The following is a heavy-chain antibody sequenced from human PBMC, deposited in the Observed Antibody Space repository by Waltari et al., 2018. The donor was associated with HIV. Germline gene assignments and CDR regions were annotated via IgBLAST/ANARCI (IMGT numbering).Heavy chain of an antibody. V-gene: IGHV1-2*02. CDR3: ARAAAGGNWFDP. CDR1: GYTFTGYY. J-gene: IGHJ5*02. Sequence: QVQLVESGAEVKKPGASVKVACQASGYTFTGYYTHWVLQAPGQGLEWMGWINPNSGVTNYAQKFQGRVTMTRNTSISTAYMELSRLRSDDTAVYYCARAAAGGNWFDPWGQGTLVTVSS. D-gene: IGHD1-26*01. CDR2: INPNSGVT.